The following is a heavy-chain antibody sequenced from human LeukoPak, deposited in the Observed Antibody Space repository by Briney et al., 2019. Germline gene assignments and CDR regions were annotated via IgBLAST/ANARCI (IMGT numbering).Heavy chain of an antibody. J-gene: IGHJ5*02. V-gene: IGHV4-34*01. D-gene: IGHD3-10*01. Sequence: SETLSLTCAVYGGSFSGYCWSWIRQPPGKGLEWIGEINHSGSTNYNPSLKSRVTLSVDTSKNQFSLKLSSVTAADTAVYYCARHLYYGSGSYYINNWFDPWGQGTLVTVSS. CDR2: INHSGST. CDR3: ARHLYYGSGSYYINNWFDP. CDR1: GGSFSGYC.